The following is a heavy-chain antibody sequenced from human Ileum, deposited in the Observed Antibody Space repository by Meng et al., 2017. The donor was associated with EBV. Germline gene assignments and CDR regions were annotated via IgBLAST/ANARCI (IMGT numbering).Heavy chain of an antibody. Sequence: GHLQQWGAGLLKPSETLSLTCGVYGGSFSNYYWTWIRQPPGKGLEWIGEISHTGTTKYNPSLKNRVTISLDTSNNQFSLNLNSVTAADTALYYCARYGTCGANSFYCFDPWGQGTLVTVSS. CDR2: ISHTGTT. J-gene: IGHJ5*02. CDR1: GGSFSNYY. D-gene: IGHD4-23*01. CDR3: ARYGTCGANSFYCFDP. V-gene: IGHV4-34*01.